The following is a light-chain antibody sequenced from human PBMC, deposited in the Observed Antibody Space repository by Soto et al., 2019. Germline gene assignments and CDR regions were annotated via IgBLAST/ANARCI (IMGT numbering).Light chain of an antibody. Sequence: QAVVTQEPSLTVSPGGTVTLTCASSSGAVTSAYYPNWFQQKPGQAPRPLTYSISDKHPWTPARFSASLLGGKPALTLSGAQPEDEADYYCLVYYGGAWVFGGGTKVTVL. CDR3: LVYYGGAWV. CDR1: SGAVTSAYY. V-gene: IGLV7-43*01. CDR2: SIS. J-gene: IGLJ3*02.